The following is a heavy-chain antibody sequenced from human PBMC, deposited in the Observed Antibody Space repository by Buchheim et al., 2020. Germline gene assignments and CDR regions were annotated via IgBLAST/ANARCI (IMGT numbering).Heavy chain of an antibody. V-gene: IGHV3-30-3*01. CDR3: APRGSTTVNY. Sequence: QVQLEESGGGVVQPGRSLRLSCAASGFTFSSYAMHWVRQAPGKGLEWVAVISYDGSNKYYADSVKGRVTIPRDNSMNTLYLQMNGLRAQDTAVYYCAPRGSTTVNYWGQGTL. J-gene: IGHJ4*02. D-gene: IGHD4-17*01. CDR2: ISYDGSNK. CDR1: GFTFSSYA.